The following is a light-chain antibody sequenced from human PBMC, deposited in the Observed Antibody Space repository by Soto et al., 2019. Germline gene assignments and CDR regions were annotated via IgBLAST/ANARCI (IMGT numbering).Light chain of an antibody. CDR3: QQYVSPPFT. CDR1: QRVSPY. CDR2: DAS. Sequence: EIVLTQSPGPLSLSPGGRASLSCRASQRVSPYLAWYQQKPGQAPRLLIYDASTMATGIPDRFSGSASGTDLTLTISRLEPEDSAVYYCQQYVSPPFTFGPGTKVELK. V-gene: IGKV3-20*01. J-gene: IGKJ3*01.